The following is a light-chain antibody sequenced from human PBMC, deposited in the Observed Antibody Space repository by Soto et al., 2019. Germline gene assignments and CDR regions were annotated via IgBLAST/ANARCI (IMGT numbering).Light chain of an antibody. Sequence: EIVLTQFPGTLSLSPGERATLSCRASQTISSSFLAWYQQKPGQAPRLLIYRASRRAPGIPDRFSGSGSWTDFTLTISRLEPEDFAVYHCHQFGSSPLDTFGPGTKVEIK. V-gene: IGKV3-20*01. CDR2: RAS. J-gene: IGKJ3*01. CDR1: QTISSSF. CDR3: HQFGSSPLDT.